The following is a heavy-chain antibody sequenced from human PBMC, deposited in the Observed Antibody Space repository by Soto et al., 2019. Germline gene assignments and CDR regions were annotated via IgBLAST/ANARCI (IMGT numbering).Heavy chain of an antibody. CDR1: GFSVSNNY. Sequence: LRLSCAASGFSVSNNYMSWVRQAPGKGLEWVSVIYSGGGTYYADSVKGRFTFSRDNSKNTLYLQMNSLRAEDTAVYFCARTTWNGYSDYWGQGTLVTVSS. CDR2: IYSGGGT. D-gene: IGHD3-3*01. J-gene: IGHJ4*02. V-gene: IGHV3-53*01. CDR3: ARTTWNGYSDY.